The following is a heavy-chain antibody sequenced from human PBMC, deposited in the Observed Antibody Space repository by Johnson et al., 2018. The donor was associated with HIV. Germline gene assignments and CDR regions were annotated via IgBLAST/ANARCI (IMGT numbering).Heavy chain of an antibody. CDR2: ISYDGSDK. J-gene: IGHJ3*02. CDR3: AREMAATNAWALDI. V-gene: IGHV3-30*03. CDR1: GFTFSSYG. Sequence: QVQLVESGGGLVQPGGSLRLSCAASGFTFSSYGMHWVRQAPAKGLEWVAVISYDGSDKDYADSVKGRFTISRDSSKNTLYLQMNSLRVEDTAVYYCAREMAATNAWALDIWGQGTMVTVSS. D-gene: IGHD5-24*01.